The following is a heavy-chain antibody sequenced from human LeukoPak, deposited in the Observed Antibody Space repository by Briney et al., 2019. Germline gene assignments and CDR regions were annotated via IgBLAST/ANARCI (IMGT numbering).Heavy chain of an antibody. CDR1: GFSFSSYS. Sequence: PGGSLRLSCAASGFSFSSYSMNWVRQAPGKGLKWVSSISGSSSYIYYADSVKGRFTISRDNAKNSLYLQMNSLRAEDTAVYYCARDPRLVVYAWVYHYYMDVWGKGTTVTVSS. V-gene: IGHV3-21*01. CDR3: ARDPRLVVYAWVYHYYMDV. D-gene: IGHD2-8*01. J-gene: IGHJ6*03. CDR2: ISGSSSYI.